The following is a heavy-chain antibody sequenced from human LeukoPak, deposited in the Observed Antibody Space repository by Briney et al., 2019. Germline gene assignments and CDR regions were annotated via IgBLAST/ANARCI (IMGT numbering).Heavy chain of an antibody. J-gene: IGHJ4*02. CDR3: AKDLAPQYYYDSSGYYLMPDY. D-gene: IGHD3-22*01. CDR2: IRYDGSNK. CDR1: GFTFSSYG. V-gene: IGHV3-30*02. Sequence: GGSQRLSCAASGFTFSSYGMHWVRQAPGKGLEWVAFIRYDGSNKYYADSVKGRFTISRDNSKNTLYLQMNSLRAEDTAVYYCAKDLAPQYYYDSSGYYLMPDYWGQGTPVTVSS.